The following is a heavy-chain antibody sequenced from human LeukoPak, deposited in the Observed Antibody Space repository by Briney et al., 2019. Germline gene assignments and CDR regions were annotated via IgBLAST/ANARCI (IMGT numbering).Heavy chain of an antibody. CDR1: GFIFSDYY. CDR3: AKGEPTAPKLGFDP. D-gene: IGHD1-14*01. Sequence: GGSLRLSCTASGFIFSDYYMSWIRQAPGKGLEWVSYISSSGSTIYYADSVKGRFTISRDNAKNSLFLQMNSLRAEDTAVYYCAKGEPTAPKLGFDPWGQGTLVTVSS. V-gene: IGHV3-11*04. CDR2: ISSSGSTI. J-gene: IGHJ5*02.